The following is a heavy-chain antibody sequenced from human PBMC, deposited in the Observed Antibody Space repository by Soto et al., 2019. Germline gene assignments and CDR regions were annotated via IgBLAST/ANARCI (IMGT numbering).Heavy chain of an antibody. V-gene: IGHV1-2*02. CDR3: ARDPGYYDSSGYRS. Sequence: ASVKVSFKASGYTFTGDYMHWVRQAPGQGLEWMGWINPNSGGTNYAQKFQGRVTMTRDTSISTAYMELSRLRSDDTAVYYCARDPGYYDSSGYRSWGQGTLDTVSS. CDR2: INPNSGGT. D-gene: IGHD3-22*01. J-gene: IGHJ4*02. CDR1: GYTFTGDY.